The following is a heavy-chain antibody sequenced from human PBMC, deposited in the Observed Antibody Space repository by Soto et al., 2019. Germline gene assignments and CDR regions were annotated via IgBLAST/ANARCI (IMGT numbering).Heavy chain of an antibody. CDR3: ARDNVHSSGHNDY. CDR2: IYDSGST. V-gene: IGHV4-39*02. J-gene: IGHJ4*02. CDR1: GGSISSSSYY. Sequence: QLQLQESGPGLVKPSETLSLTCTGSGGSISSSSYYWGWIRQPPGTGLEWLGSIYDSGSTYYNPSLKRRVTISVETSTSHFSLKRSSVSAAGTAGYYCARDNVHSSGHNDYCGQGTLVFVSS. D-gene: IGHD3-22*01.